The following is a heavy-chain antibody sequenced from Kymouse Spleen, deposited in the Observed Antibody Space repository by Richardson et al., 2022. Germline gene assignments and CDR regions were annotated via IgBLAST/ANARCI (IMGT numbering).Heavy chain of an antibody. J-gene: IGHJ3*02. CDR1: GGSVSSGSYY. Sequence: QVQLQESGPGLVKPSETLSLTCTVSGGSVSSGSYYWSWIRQPPGKGLEWIGYIYYSGSTNYNPSLKSRVTISVDTSKNQFSLKLSSVTAADTAVYYCARGGYSSSSFDAFDIWGQGTMVTVSS. CDR2: IYYSGST. D-gene: IGHD6-6*01. CDR3: ARGGYSSSSFDAFDI. V-gene: IGHV4-61*01.